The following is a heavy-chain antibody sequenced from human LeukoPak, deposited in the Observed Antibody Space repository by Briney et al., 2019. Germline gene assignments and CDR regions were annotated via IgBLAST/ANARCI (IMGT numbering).Heavy chain of an antibody. CDR3: ARRSEEMATIPDSSTGYFDY. Sequence: PSETLSLTCTVSGGPISSSSYYWGWIRQPPGKGLEWIGSIYYSGSTYYNPSLKSRVTISVDTSKNQFSLKLSSVTAADTAVYYCARRSEEMATIPDSSTGYFDYWGQGTLVTVSS. J-gene: IGHJ4*02. CDR1: GGPISSSSYY. V-gene: IGHV4-39*01. CDR2: IYYSGST. D-gene: IGHD5-24*01.